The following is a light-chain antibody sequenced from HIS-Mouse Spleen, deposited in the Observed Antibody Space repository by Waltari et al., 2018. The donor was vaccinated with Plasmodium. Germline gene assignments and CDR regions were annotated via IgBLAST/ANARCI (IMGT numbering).Light chain of an antibody. CDR1: QSVSIN. Sequence: EIVMTQSPATLSVSPGESATLSCRASQSVSINLAWYQQKPGKAPRLLIYGASTRATGIPARFSGSGSGTEFTLTISSLQSEDFAVYYCQQYNNWSFTFGPGTKVDIK. V-gene: IGKV3-15*01. CDR2: GAS. J-gene: IGKJ3*01. CDR3: QQYNNWSFT.